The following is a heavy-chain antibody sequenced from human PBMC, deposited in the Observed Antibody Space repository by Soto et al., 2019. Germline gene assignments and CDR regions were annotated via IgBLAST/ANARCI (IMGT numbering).Heavy chain of an antibody. CDR2: IYYSGST. J-gene: IGHJ5*02. CDR1: GGSISSGDYY. D-gene: IGHD2-21*02. V-gene: IGHV4-30-4*01. Sequence: SETLSLTCTVSGGSISSGDYYWSWIRQPPGKGMEWIGYIYYSGSTYYNPSLKSRVTISVDTSKNQFPLKLSSVTAADTAVYYCARAMVVTQNWFDPWGQGTLVTVSS. CDR3: ARAMVVTQNWFDP.